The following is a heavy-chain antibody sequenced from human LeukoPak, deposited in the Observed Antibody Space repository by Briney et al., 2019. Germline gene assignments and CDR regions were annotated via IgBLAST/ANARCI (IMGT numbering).Heavy chain of an antibody. J-gene: IGHJ4*02. CDR2: INPNSGGT. D-gene: IGHD3-9*01. Sequence: GASVKVSCKASGYTFTGYYMHWVRQAPGQGREWMGWINPNSGGTNYAQKFQGRVTMTRDTSISTAYMELSRLRSDDTAVYYCASTPPGAIYFDGGFDYWGQGTLVTVSS. CDR1: GYTFTGYY. V-gene: IGHV1-2*02. CDR3: ASTPPGAIYFDGGFDY.